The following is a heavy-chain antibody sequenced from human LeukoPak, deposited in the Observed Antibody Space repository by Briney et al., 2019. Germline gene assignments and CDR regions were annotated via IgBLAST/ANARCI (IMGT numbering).Heavy chain of an antibody. CDR3: ARGDGGAAGYDY. J-gene: IGHJ4*02. CDR2: ISSSSSYI. D-gene: IGHD1-26*01. V-gene: IGHV3-21*01. Sequence: PGGSLRLSCAASGFTFSSYSMNWVRQAPGKGLEWVSSISSSSSYIYYADSVKGRITISRDNAKNSLYLQMNSLRAEDAAVYYCARGDGGAAGYDYWGQGTLVTVSS. CDR1: GFTFSSYS.